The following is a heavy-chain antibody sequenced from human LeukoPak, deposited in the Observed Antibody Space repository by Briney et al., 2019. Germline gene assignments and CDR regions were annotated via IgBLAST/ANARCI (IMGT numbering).Heavy chain of an antibody. Sequence: GGSLRLSCAASGFTVGSSLMNWVRQAPGKGLEWVSVIYSGGTTYYADSMKGRFTISRDNSKNTLYLQMNSLRAEDTAVYYCARVRFPWGQGTLVTVSS. J-gene: IGHJ5*02. CDR2: IYSGGTT. CDR1: GFTVGSSL. V-gene: IGHV3-53*01. CDR3: ARVRFP.